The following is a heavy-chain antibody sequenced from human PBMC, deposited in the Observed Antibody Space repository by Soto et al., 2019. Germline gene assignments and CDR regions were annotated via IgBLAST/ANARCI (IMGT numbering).Heavy chain of an antibody. CDR1: GGTFSSYA. CDR2: IIPIFGTA. D-gene: IGHD6-13*01. V-gene: IGHV1-69*13. CDR3: ARVYLYSSSGDSYYYYYGMDV. J-gene: IGHJ6*02. Sequence: GASVKVSCKASGGTFSSYAISWVRQAPGQGLEWMGGIIPIFGTANYAQKFQGRVTITADESTSTAYMELSSLRSEDTAVYYCARVYLYSSSGDSYYYYYGMDVWGQGTTVTVSS.